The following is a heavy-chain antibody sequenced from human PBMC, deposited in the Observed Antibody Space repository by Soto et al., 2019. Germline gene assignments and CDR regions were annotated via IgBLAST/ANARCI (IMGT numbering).Heavy chain of an antibody. V-gene: IGHV3-23*01. Sequence: GSLRLYCTRSDFTVSSYAMSWGRQAPGTGLEGVSGISGSGGNTYYSDAAKGRVTSSRDNSKNTFYLQMNSLRAEDTAVYYCAKDVLGVWFGESFNFDYWGQGALVTVSS. CDR1: DFTVSSYA. J-gene: IGHJ4*02. D-gene: IGHD3-10*01. CDR3: AKDVLGVWFGESFNFDY. CDR2: ISGSGGNT.